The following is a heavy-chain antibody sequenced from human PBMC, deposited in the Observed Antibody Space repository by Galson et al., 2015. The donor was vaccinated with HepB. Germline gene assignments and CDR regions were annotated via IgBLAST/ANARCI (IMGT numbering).Heavy chain of an antibody. J-gene: IGHJ5*02. D-gene: IGHD3-3*01. CDR1: GFTFSSYG. CDR2: IWYDGSNK. V-gene: IGHV3-33*01. Sequence: SLRLSCAASGFTFSSYGMHWVRQAPGKGLEWVAVIWYDGSNKYYADSVKGRFTISRDNSKNTLYLQMNSLRAEDTAVYYCAREDKTYYDFWSGVNWFDPWGQGTLVTVSS. CDR3: AREDKTYYDFWSGVNWFDP.